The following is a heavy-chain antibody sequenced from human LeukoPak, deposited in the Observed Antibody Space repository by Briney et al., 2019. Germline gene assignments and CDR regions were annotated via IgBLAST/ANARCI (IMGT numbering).Heavy chain of an antibody. V-gene: IGHV3-11*01. CDR3: ARAYGYSSGWFLGYFDN. CDR1: GFTFSDYY. D-gene: IGHD6-19*01. J-gene: IGHJ4*02. Sequence: KAGGSLRLSCAASGFTFSDYYITWIRQAPGKGLEGVASISSSGSAVYHVDSVQGRFTISRDNAKNSLYLQMSSLRDEDTAVYYCARAYGYSSGWFLGYFDNWGQGTLVTVSS. CDR2: ISSSGSAV.